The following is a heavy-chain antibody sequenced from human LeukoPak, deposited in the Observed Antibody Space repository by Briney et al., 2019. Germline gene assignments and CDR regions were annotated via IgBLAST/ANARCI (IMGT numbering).Heavy chain of an antibody. J-gene: IGHJ4*02. CDR3: ARQVSGTYDY. V-gene: IGHV4-39*01. D-gene: IGHD1-1*01. Sequence: NTSEALSLTCTVTGGSISSTNYYWGWIRQPPGKGLEWIGSISYSGSTYYNPSLKSRVTIYVDTSKKQISLKLSSVTAADTAVYYFARQVSGTYDYWGQGTLVTVSS. CDR2: ISYSGST. CDR1: GGSISSTNYY.